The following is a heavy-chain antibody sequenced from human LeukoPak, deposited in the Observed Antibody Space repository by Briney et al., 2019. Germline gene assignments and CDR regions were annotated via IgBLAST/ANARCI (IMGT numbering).Heavy chain of an antibody. J-gene: IGHJ6*02. D-gene: IGHD2-2*01. Sequence: GGSLRLSCAASGFTFDDYAMHWVRQAPGKGLEWVSGISWNSGSIGYADSVKGRFTISRDNAKNSLYLQMNSLRAEDTALYYCAKDIGCSSSRCSRYYYYGMDVWGQGTTVTVSS. CDR3: AKDIGCSSSRCSRYYYYGMDV. V-gene: IGHV3-9*01. CDR1: GFTFDDYA. CDR2: ISWNSGSI.